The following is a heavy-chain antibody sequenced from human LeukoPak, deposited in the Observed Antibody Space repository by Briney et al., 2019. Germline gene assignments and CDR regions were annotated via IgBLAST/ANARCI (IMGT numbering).Heavy chain of an antibody. J-gene: IGHJ4*02. CDR2: ISYDGSNK. D-gene: IGHD5-24*01. Sequence: GGSLRLSCAASGITFSSYGMHWVRQAPGKGLEWVAVISYDGSNKYYADSVKGRFTISRDNSKNTLYLQMNSLRAEDTAVYYCAMRDGYNPLDYWGQGTLVTVSS. CDR1: GITFSSYG. CDR3: AMRDGYNPLDY. V-gene: IGHV3-30*03.